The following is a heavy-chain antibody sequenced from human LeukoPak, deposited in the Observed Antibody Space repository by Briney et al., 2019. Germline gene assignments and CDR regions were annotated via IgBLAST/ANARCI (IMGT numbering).Heavy chain of an antibody. D-gene: IGHD5-24*01. J-gene: IGHJ6*02. CDR2: INHSGST. CDR3: ARIRQLYGYNKPYYYYYGMDV. V-gene: IGHV4-34*01. Sequence: SETLSLTCAVYGGSFSGYYWSWIRQPPGKGLEWIGEINHSGSTNYNPSLKSRVTISVDTSKNQFSLKLSSVTAADTAVYYCARIRQLYGYNKPYYYYYGMDVWGQGTTVTVSS. CDR1: GGSFSGYY.